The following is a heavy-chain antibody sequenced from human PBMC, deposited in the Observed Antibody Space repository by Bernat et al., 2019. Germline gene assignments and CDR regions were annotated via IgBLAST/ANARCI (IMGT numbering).Heavy chain of an antibody. V-gene: IGHV4-30-4*01. D-gene: IGHD5-24*01. CDR1: GDSISSGDHY. J-gene: IGHJ4*02. CDR2: IYYSWST. Sequence: QVHLQESGPGLVRPSQTLSLTCAVFGDSISSGDHYWSWIRQPPGKGLEWTGFIYYSWSTYYNPSLKCRVGISVDTSKKQWSVILTSVTAADTAGYYCAREEEMAMGYWGQGILVTVSS. CDR3: AREEEMAMGY.